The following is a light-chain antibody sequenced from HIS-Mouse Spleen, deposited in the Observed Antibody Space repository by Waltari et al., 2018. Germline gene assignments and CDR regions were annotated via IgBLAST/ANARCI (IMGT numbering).Light chain of an antibody. CDR3: SSYTSSSFNVV. V-gene: IGLV2-14*03. CDR1: SSDVGGYNY. Sequence: QSALTQPASVSGSPGQSITISCTGTSSDVGGYNYVSWYQQHPGKAPKLMIYDVSNRPSGVSHRVFGSSSGDTAALTIAGLQAEDDADYYCSSYTSSSFNVVFGGGTKLTVL. CDR2: DVS. J-gene: IGLJ2*01.